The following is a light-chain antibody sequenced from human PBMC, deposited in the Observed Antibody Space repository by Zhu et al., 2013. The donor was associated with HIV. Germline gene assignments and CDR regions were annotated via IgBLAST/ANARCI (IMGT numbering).Light chain of an antibody. Sequence: DIQMTQSPSSLSASIGDRVTITCRASQSLSKNLAWYQQRPGEVPNLLIYAASSLQSGVPSRFSGSGSGTDFTLIISSLQPDDFATYYCQQYNSYSTFGQGTKVEVK. CDR2: AAS. V-gene: IGKV1-27*01. J-gene: IGKJ1*01. CDR3: QQYNSYST. CDR1: QSLSKN.